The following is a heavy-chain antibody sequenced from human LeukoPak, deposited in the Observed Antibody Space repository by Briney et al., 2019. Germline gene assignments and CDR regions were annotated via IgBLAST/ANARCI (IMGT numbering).Heavy chain of an antibody. V-gene: IGHV4-34*01. J-gene: IGHJ4*02. CDR3: ARTYYDFWSGYFPPDY. Sequence: SETLSLTCAVYGGSFSGYYWSWIRQPPGKGLEWIGEINHSGSTNYNPSLKSRVTISVDTSKNQFSLKLSSVTAADTAVYYCARTYYDFWSGYFPPDYWGQGTLVTVSS. CDR2: INHSGST. CDR1: GGSFSGYY. D-gene: IGHD3-3*01.